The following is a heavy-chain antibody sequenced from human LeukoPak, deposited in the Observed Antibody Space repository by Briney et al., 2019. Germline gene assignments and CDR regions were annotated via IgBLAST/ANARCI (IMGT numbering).Heavy chain of an antibody. CDR3: AREGQYSSGWHFDY. CDR1: GDSFSSNSAA. J-gene: IGHJ4*02. D-gene: IGHD6-19*01. V-gene: IGHV6-1*01. CDR2: TYYRSKWYN. Sequence: SQTLSLTCAISGDSFSSNSAAWNWIRQSPSRGLEWLVRTYYRSKWYNDYAVSVKSRITINPDTSKNQFSLQLNSVTPEDTAVYYCAREGQYSSGWHFDYWGQGTLVTVSS.